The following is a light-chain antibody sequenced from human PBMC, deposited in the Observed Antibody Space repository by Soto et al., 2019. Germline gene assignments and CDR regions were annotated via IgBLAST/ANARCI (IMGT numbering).Light chain of an antibody. CDR1: QSVSSN. V-gene: IGKV3-20*01. CDR3: QQYGSSGT. J-gene: IGKJ1*01. Sequence: EIVMTQPPATLSVSPGERATLSCRASQSVSSNLAWYQQKPGQAPRLLIYGASNRATGIPDRFSGSGSGTDFTLTISRLEPEDFAVYYCQQYGSSGTLGQGTKVDIK. CDR2: GAS.